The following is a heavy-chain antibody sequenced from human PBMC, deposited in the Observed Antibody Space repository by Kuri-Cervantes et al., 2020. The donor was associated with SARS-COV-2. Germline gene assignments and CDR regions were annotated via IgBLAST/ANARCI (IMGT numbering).Heavy chain of an antibody. CDR3: ARGFLEWLDY. J-gene: IGHJ4*02. V-gene: IGHV3-30-3*01. CDR2: ISYDGSNK. CDR1: GFTFSSYA. Sequence: GGSLRLSCAASGFTFSSYAMHWVRQAPGKGLEWVAVISYDGSNKYYADSVKGRFTISRDNSKNTLYLQMNSLRAEDTAVYYCARGFLEWLDYWGQGTLVTDSS. D-gene: IGHD3-3*01.